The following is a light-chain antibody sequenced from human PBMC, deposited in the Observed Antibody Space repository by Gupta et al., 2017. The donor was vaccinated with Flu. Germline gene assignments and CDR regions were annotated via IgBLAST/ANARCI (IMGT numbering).Light chain of an antibody. V-gene: IGLV1-40*01. Sequence: QSVLTQPPSVSGAPGQRVTISCTGSSSNIGAGYDVHWYQQLPGRAPKVLIYGSSNRPSGVPDRFCGSKSGISASLAITGLQAEDEADYYCPSYDTRLSGWVFGGGTKVTAL. CDR2: GSS. CDR1: SSNIGAGYD. CDR3: PSYDTRLSGWV. J-gene: IGLJ3*02.